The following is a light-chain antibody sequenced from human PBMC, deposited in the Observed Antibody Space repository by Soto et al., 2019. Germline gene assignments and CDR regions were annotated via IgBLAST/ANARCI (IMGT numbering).Light chain of an antibody. V-gene: IGKV1-5*01. Sequence: DIQMTQSPSTLSAYVGERVTITCRASQSIRNWLAWYQQKPGQAPKLLIYDASTLESGVPSRFSGSGSGTEFPLTISSLQPDDFASYYCQQYDSYSCAFGQGTKLEIK. J-gene: IGKJ2*01. CDR2: DAS. CDR3: QQYDSYSCA. CDR1: QSIRNW.